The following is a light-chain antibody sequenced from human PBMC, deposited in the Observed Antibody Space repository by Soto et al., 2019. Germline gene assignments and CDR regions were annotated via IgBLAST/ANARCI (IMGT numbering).Light chain of an antibody. V-gene: IGKV3-11*01. CDR1: QRVGSS. Sequence: EIVLTQSPATLSLSPGERATLSCRASQRVGSSLAWHQQKPGQAPRLLIYDASNRATGIPARFSGSGSGTDFTLTISSLEPEDFAVYYCQLRGTWWTFGQGTKVEIK. J-gene: IGKJ1*01. CDR2: DAS. CDR3: QLRGTWWT.